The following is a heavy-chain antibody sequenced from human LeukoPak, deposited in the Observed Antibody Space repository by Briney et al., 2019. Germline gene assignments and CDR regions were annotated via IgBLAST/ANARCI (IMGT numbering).Heavy chain of an antibody. CDR2: INHSGST. CDR3: ASQYGSGHYHFDY. D-gene: IGHD3-10*01. Sequence: SETLSLTCAVYGGSFSGYYWSWIRQPPGKGLEWIGEINHSGSTNYNPSLKSRVTILVDKSKNQFSLKLSSVTAADTAVYFCASQYGSGHYHFDYWGQGTLVFVSP. J-gene: IGHJ4*02. CDR1: GGSFSGYY. V-gene: IGHV4-34*01.